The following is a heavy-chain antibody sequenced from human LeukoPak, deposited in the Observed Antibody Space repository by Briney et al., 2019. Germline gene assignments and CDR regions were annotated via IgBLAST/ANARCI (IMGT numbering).Heavy chain of an antibody. CDR3: AREFKRGEDGVVFDV. J-gene: IGHJ3*01. CDR1: GGAIDASDFC. Sequence: SETLSLTCSVSGGAIDASDFCWHWIRQRPGKGLEWVAHIFYSGSKYYSPSLRSRASISVDTSRNQFSLTLTSMTAADTAIYYCAREFKRGEDGVVFDVWGQGTLVTVSS. D-gene: IGHD5-24*01. CDR2: IFYSGSK. V-gene: IGHV4-31*03.